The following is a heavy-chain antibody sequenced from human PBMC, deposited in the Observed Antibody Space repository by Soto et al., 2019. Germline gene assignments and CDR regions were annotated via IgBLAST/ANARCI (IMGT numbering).Heavy chain of an antibody. V-gene: IGHV1-18*01. Sequence: ASVKVSCKASGYTFTSYDMHLVRQAPGQGLEWMGWINAYNGNTKYAQKLQGRVTMTTDTSTSTAYMELRSLRPDDTAVYYCARDYVGGTMDVWGQGTTVTVSS. CDR3: ARDYVGGTMDV. D-gene: IGHD1-26*01. CDR2: INAYNGNT. CDR1: GYTFTSYD. J-gene: IGHJ6*02.